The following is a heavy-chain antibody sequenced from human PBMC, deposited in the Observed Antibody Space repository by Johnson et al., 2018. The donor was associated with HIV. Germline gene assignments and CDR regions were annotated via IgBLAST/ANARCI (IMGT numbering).Heavy chain of an antibody. V-gene: IGHV3-30*03. J-gene: IGHJ3*02. Sequence: QVQLVESGGGLVQPGRSLRLSCAASGFTFDDYGMHWVRQAPGKGLEWVAVTSYDGSNKYYADSVKGRFTISRDNSKNTLYLQMNSLRAEDTAVYYCARGWELQVLDIWGQGTMVTVSS. CDR3: ARGWELQVLDI. CDR1: GFTFDDYG. D-gene: IGHD1-26*01. CDR2: TSYDGSNK.